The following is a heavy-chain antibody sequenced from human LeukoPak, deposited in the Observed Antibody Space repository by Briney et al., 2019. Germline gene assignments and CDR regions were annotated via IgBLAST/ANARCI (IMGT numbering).Heavy chain of an antibody. CDR1: GCSVSNGNFY. CDR2: IYYTGSA. V-gene: IGHV4-61*01. J-gene: IGHJ5*02. CDR3: ARSQYYYGSGSYQRLRWFDP. D-gene: IGHD3-10*01. Sequence: SETLSLTCTVSGCSVSNGNFYWSWLRQPPGKALEWIGYIYYTGSAYYSPSLEGRVRISVDKSKNQFSLKLSSVTAADTAVYYCARSQYYYGSGSYQRLRWFDPWGQGTLVTVSS.